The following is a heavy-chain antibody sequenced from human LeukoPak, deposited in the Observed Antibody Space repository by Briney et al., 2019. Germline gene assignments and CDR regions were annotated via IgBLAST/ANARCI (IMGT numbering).Heavy chain of an antibody. CDR3: ARRVGGYDLHGNYYYYYMDV. CDR2: ICHSGNT. J-gene: IGHJ6*03. D-gene: IGHD5-12*01. Sequence: SETLSLTCTVSGYSISSGYRWGWIRQPPGKGLEWIGIICHSGNTYYNPSLKSRVTISVDTSKNQFSLKLSSVTAADTAVYYCARRVGGYDLHGNYYYYYMDVWGKGTTVTISS. V-gene: IGHV4-38-2*02. CDR1: GYSISSGYR.